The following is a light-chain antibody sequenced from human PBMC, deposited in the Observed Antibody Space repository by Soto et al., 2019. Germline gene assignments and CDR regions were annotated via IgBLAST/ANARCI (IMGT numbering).Light chain of an antibody. V-gene: IGLV1-36*01. J-gene: IGLJ3*02. Sequence: QSVLTQPPSVSEAPXXRVTXXXSXSPSNIGNNAVNWYQQLPGKAPKLLIYYDDLLPSGVSDRFSGSKSGTSASLAISGLQSEDEADYYCAAWDDSLNGWVFGGGTKLTVL. CDR3: AAWDDSLNGWV. CDR1: PSNIGNNA. CDR2: YDD.